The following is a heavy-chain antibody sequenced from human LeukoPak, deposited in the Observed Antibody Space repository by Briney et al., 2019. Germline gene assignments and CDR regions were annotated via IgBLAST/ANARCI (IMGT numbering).Heavy chain of an antibody. CDR2: ISYDGSNK. J-gene: IGHJ4*02. D-gene: IGHD6-6*01. V-gene: IGHV3-30-3*02. CDR3: AKRKYSSSSEDYFDY. Sequence: GGSLRLSCAASGFTFSSYAMHWVRQAPGKGLEWVAVISYDGSNKYYADSVKGRFTISRDNSKNTLYLQMNSLRAEDTAVYYCAKRKYSSSSEDYFDYWGQGTLVTVSS. CDR1: GFTFSSYA.